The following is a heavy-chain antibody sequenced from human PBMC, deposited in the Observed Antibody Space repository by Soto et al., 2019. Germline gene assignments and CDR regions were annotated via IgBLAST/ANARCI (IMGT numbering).Heavy chain of an antibody. D-gene: IGHD1-26*01. CDR2: IYWDDDK. CDR3: AHRGSIVGATYFDY. J-gene: IGHJ4*02. V-gene: IGHV2-5*02. CDR1: GFSLSTSGVG. Sequence: QITLKESGPTLVKPTQTLTLTCTFSGFSLSTSGVGVGWIRQPPGKALEWLALIYWDDDKRYSPSLKSRLTINKDTSKNQVVLTMTNMDPVDTATYYCAHRGSIVGATYFDYWGQGTLVTVSS.